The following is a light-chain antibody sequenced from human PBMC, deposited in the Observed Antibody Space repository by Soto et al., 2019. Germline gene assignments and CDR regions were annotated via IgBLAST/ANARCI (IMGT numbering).Light chain of an antibody. CDR3: QTWGTGIHVV. V-gene: IGLV4-69*01. Sequence: QSVLTQSPSASASLAASVNLTCTLSSGHSSYAIAWHQQQPEKGPRYLMKLNSDGSHSKGDGIPDRFSGSSSGAERYLIISSLQSDDEADYYCQTWGTGIHVVFGGGTKLTVL. CDR1: SGHSSYA. CDR2: LNSDGSH. J-gene: IGLJ2*01.